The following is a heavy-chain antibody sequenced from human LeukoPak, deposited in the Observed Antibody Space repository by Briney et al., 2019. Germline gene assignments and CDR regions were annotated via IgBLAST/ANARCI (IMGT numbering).Heavy chain of an antibody. CDR1: GGSISSSSYY. V-gene: IGHV4-39*01. J-gene: IGHJ1*01. CDR2: IYYSGST. D-gene: IGHD3-9*01. CDR3: ARLVGRYYDILTGYYGPPEYFQH. Sequence: PSETLSLTCTVSGGSISSSSYYWGWIRQPPGRGLEWIGSIYYSGSTYYNPSLKSRVTISVDTSKNQFSLKLSSVTAADTAVYYCARLVGRYYDILTGYYGPPEYFQHWGQGTLVTVSS.